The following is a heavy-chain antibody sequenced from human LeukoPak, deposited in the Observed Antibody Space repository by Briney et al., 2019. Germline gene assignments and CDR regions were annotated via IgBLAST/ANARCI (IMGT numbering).Heavy chain of an antibody. J-gene: IGHJ3*02. D-gene: IGHD3-3*01. CDR1: GFTFSSYW. CDR2: IKQDGGEK. CDR3: ARDAFSRISVFGVVSDAFNI. Sequence: QSGGSLRLSCAASGFTFSSYWMSWVRQAPGKGPEGVANIKQDGGEKYYVDSVKGRFTISRDNAKNSLYLQMNSLRAEDTAVYYCARDAFSRISVFGVVSDAFNIWGQGTMVTVSS. V-gene: IGHV3-7*01.